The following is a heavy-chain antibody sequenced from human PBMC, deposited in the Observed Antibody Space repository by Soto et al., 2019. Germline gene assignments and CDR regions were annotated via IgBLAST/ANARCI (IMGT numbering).Heavy chain of an antibody. V-gene: IGHV1-69*02. D-gene: IGHD5-12*01. CDR3: ARVAPVDAQQNVDIVATIRNGAFDI. J-gene: IGHJ3*02. Sequence: QVQLVQSGAEVKKPGSSMKVSCKASGGTFSSYSISWVRQAPGQGLEWMGRIIPILGIANYAQKFQGRVTITADKSTSTAYMELSSLRSEDTAVYYCARVAPVDAQQNVDIVATIRNGAFDIWGQGTMVTVSS. CDR1: GGTFSSYS. CDR2: IIPILGIA.